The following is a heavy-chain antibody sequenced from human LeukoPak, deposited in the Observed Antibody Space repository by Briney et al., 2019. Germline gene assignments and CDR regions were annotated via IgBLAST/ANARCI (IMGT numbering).Heavy chain of an antibody. CDR2: MNPNSGNT. CDR3: ARVRCSGGSCRLNFDC. V-gene: IGHV1-8*01. CDR1: GYTFTSYD. D-gene: IGHD2-15*01. J-gene: IGHJ4*02. Sequence: ASVKVSCQASGYTFTSYDINWVRQAPGQGLEWMGWMNPNSGNTGYAQKFQGRVTMTRNTSISTAYMELSSLRSEDTAVYYCARVRCSGGSCRLNFDCWGQGCLVTVSS.